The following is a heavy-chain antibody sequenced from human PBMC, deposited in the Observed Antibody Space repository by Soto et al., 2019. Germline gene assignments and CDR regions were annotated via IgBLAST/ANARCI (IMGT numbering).Heavy chain of an antibody. V-gene: IGHV1-69*13. J-gene: IGHJ3*02. CDR1: GGTFSSYA. Sequence: SVKVSFKASGGTFSSYAISWLRQAPGQGLEWMGGIIPIFGTANYAQKFQGRVTITADESTSTAYMELSSLRSEDTAVYYCARDRAYRYYDSSGYYQDLPIWGQGTMVTV. CDR3: ARDRAYRYYDSSGYYQDLPI. D-gene: IGHD3-22*01. CDR2: IIPIFGTA.